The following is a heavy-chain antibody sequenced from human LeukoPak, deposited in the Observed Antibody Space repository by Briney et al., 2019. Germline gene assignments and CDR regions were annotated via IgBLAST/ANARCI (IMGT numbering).Heavy chain of an antibody. CDR2: ISSSSSYI. J-gene: IGHJ4*02. CDR1: GFTFSSYS. V-gene: IGHV3-21*01. Sequence: GGSLRLSCAASGFTFSSYSMNWVRQAPGKGLEWVSSISSSSSYIFYADSVKGRFTISRDNAENSLYLQMNSLRAEDTAVYYCARDYYDSSGYYHGDYWGQGTLVTVSS. D-gene: IGHD3-22*01. CDR3: ARDYYDSSGYYHGDY.